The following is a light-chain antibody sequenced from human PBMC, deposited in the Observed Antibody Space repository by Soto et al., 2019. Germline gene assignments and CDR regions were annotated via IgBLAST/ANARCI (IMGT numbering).Light chain of an antibody. CDR2: EVS. J-gene: IGLJ1*01. Sequence: QSALTQPASVSGSPGQSITISCTGTSGDIGSYDRVSWYQQHPGKAPKLMIYEVSDRPSGVSNRFSGSKSGNTASLTISGLGLEAEAEYYYISCTYINRRACLFGTGTQLTVL. V-gene: IGLV2-14*01. CDR3: ISCTYINRRACL. CDR1: SGDIGSYDR.